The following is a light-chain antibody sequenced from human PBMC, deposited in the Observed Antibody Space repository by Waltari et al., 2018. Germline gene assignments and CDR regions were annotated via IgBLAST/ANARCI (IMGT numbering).Light chain of an antibody. CDR2: GAS. CDR1: QSVSSF. J-gene: IGKJ4*01. Sequence: EVVMTQSPATLSLSPGARATLSCRASQSVSSFLAWYQQKPGQAPRLLIYGASTRATGIPARFSGSGSGTEFTLTISSLQSEDFAVYYCQQYNDWPPLTFGGGTKVEIK. V-gene: IGKV3-15*01. CDR3: QQYNDWPPLT.